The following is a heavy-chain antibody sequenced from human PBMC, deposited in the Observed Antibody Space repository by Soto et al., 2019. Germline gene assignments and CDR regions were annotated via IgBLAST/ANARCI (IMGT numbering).Heavy chain of an antibody. D-gene: IGHD3-10*01. Sequence: QVQLVESGGGVVQPGRSLRLSCAASGFPFTTYGMHWVREGPGKGLEWVAVISYDGSNTYYADSVKGRLTISRDNSKNTLYVQMNSLSPEDTALYYCVGGQYYFDYRGQGNLVTVSS. V-gene: IGHV3-30*03. CDR1: GFPFTTYG. J-gene: IGHJ4*02. CDR3: VGGQYYFDY. CDR2: ISYDGSNT.